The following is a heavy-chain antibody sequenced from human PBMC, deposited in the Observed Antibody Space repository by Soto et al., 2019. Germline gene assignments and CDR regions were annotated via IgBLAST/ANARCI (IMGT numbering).Heavy chain of an antibody. Sequence: QVQLVESGGGVVQPGRSLRLSCAASGFTFSTYGRHWVRQAPGKGLEWVAVIWYDGSNKYYADSVKGRFTISRDNSKNTLYLQMNRLRAEDTAVYYCARGWYCGGDCYEWYFDLWGRGTLVTVSS. CDR1: GFTFSTYG. V-gene: IGHV3-33*01. D-gene: IGHD2-21*02. CDR3: ARGWYCGGDCYEWYFDL. CDR2: IWYDGSNK. J-gene: IGHJ2*01.